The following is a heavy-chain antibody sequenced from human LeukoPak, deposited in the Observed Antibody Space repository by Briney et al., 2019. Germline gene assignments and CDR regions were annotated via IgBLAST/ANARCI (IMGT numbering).Heavy chain of an antibody. CDR3: AKDTQWLVEANDY. CDR1: GFTFSSYA. CDR2: ISGSGGSP. V-gene: IGHV3-23*01. D-gene: IGHD6-19*01. Sequence: PGGSLRLSCAASGFTFSSYAMSWVRQAPGKGLEWVSAISGSGGSPHYADSVKGRLTISRDNAKNMVFLEMNSLRAEDTAVYYCAKDTQWLVEANDYWGQGTLVTVSS. J-gene: IGHJ4*02.